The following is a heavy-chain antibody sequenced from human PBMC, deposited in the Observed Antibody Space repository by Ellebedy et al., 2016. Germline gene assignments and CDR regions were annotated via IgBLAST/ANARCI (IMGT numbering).Heavy chain of an antibody. J-gene: IGHJ4*02. Sequence: GESLKISCAASGFTFTTYVMNWVRQTPGKGLEWVSTISASGATTYYADSVKGRFTISRANSNNIVYLQMNRLRAEDTAIYYCATDRADSSSWYWIPYYWGQGTLVTVSS. D-gene: IGHD6-13*01. V-gene: IGHV3-23*01. CDR2: ISASGATT. CDR3: ATDRADSSSWYWIPYY. CDR1: GFTFTTYV.